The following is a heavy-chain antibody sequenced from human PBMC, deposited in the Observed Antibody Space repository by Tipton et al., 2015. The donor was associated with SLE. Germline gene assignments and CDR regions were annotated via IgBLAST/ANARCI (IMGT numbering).Heavy chain of an antibody. CDR1: GFTFSSYA. J-gene: IGHJ6*02. Sequence: SLRLSCAASGFTFSSYAMHWVRQAPGKGLEWVAVISYDGSNKYYADSVKGRFTISRDNAKNSLYLQMNSLRAEDTAVYYCARDPTHYGSGRYPPPGGTDVWGQGTTVTVSS. CDR3: ARDPTHYGSGRYPPPGGTDV. D-gene: IGHD3-10*01. CDR2: ISYDGSNK. V-gene: IGHV3-30-3*01.